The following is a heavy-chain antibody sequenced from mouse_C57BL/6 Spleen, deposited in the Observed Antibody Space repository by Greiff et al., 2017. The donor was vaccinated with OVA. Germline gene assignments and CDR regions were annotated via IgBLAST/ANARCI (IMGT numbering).Heavy chain of an antibody. J-gene: IGHJ2*01. CDR1: GYTFTSYT. V-gene: IGHV1-4*01. CDR2: INPSSGYT. D-gene: IGHD2-3*01. CDR3: ARNYDGYYAFDY. Sequence: VQLQQSGAELARPGASVKMSCKASGYTFTSYTMHWVKQRPGQGLEWIGYINPSSGYTKYNQKFKDKATLTADKSSSTAYMQLSSLTSEASAVYYCARNYDGYYAFDYWGQGTTLTVSS.